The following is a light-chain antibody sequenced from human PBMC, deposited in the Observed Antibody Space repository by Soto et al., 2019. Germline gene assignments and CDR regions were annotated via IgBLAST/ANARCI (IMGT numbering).Light chain of an antibody. CDR2: LGS. V-gene: IGKV2-28*01. CDR3: MQALQSPRT. CDR1: QSLLHSNGNTY. J-gene: IGKJ1*01. Sequence: DILMTQSPLSLSVTPGEPASISCRSSQSLLHSNGNTYLDWYLQKPGQSPQLLIYLGSNRASGVPDRFSGSGSLTDFTLKISRVEAEDVGVYFCMQALQSPRTFGQGTKVEV.